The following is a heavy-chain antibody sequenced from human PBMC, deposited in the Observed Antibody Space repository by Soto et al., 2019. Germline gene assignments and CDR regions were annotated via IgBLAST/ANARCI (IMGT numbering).Heavy chain of an antibody. Sequence: PGGSLRLSCAASGFTFSNAWMSWVRQAPGKGLGWVGRIKSKTDGGTTDYAAPVKGRFTISRDDSKTTLYLQMNSLKTEDTAVYYCTTDPTVRTMVRNNWFDPWGQGTLVTVSS. CDR3: TTDPTVRTMVRNNWFDP. D-gene: IGHD3-10*01. J-gene: IGHJ5*02. CDR1: GFTFSNAW. V-gene: IGHV3-15*01. CDR2: IKSKTDGGTT.